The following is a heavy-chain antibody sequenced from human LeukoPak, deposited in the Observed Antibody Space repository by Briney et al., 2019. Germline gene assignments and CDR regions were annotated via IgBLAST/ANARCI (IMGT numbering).Heavy chain of an antibody. CDR3: ARVGGYRGGFDY. Sequence: KPSETLSLTCTVSGGSISSSSYYWGWIRQPPGKGLEWIGSIYYSGSTYYNPSLKSRVTISVDTSKNQFSLKLSSVTAADTAVYYCARVGGYRGGFDYWGQGTLVTVSS. J-gene: IGHJ4*02. D-gene: IGHD3-16*02. V-gene: IGHV4-39*07. CDR2: IYYSGST. CDR1: GGSISSSSYY.